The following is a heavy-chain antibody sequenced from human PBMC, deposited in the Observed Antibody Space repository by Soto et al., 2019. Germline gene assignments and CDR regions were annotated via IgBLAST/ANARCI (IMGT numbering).Heavy chain of an antibody. CDR1: GYTFTSYY. Sequence: QVQLVQSGAEVKKPGASVKVSCKASGYTFTSYYMHWVRQAPGQGLEWMGIINPSGGSTSYAQKFQGRVTMTRDASTSTVYMELSSLRSEDTAVYYCARDRGGYYYGMDVWGQGTTVTVSS. V-gene: IGHV1-46*03. J-gene: IGHJ6*02. CDR2: INPSGGST. CDR3: ARDRGGYYYGMDV. D-gene: IGHD3-10*01.